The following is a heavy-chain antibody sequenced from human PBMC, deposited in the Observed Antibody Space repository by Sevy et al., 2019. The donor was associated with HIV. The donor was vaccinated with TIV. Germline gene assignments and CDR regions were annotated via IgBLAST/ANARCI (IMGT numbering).Heavy chain of an antibody. J-gene: IGHJ6*02. CDR3: ARGGAVAAYYYYGMDV. Sequence: GGSLRLSCAASGFTFSSYEMNWVRQAPGKGLEWVSYISSSGSTIYYADSVKGRFTFSRDNAKNSLYLQMNSLRAEDTAVYYCARGGAVAAYYYYGMDVWGQGTTVTVSS. CDR1: GFTFSSYE. D-gene: IGHD6-19*01. CDR2: ISSSGSTI. V-gene: IGHV3-48*03.